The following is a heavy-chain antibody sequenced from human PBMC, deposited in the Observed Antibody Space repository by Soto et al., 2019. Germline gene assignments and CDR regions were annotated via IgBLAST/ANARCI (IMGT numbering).Heavy chain of an antibody. D-gene: IGHD2-8*01. V-gene: IGHV3-23*01. Sequence: EVQLLESGGGLVQPGGSLRLSCAASGFTFSSYAMSWVRQAPGKGLEWVSAISGSGGSTYYADSVKGRFTISRDNSKNTLYPQMNSLRAEDTAVYYCANPNRMVYAIPGLRDAFDIWGQGTMVTVSS. J-gene: IGHJ3*02. CDR1: GFTFSSYA. CDR3: ANPNRMVYAIPGLRDAFDI. CDR2: ISGSGGST.